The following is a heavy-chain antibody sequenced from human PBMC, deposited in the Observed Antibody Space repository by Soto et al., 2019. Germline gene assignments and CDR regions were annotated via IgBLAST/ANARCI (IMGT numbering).Heavy chain of an antibody. V-gene: IGHV1-18*01. CDR2: ISPYNGNR. CDR1: GYSFTNYA. J-gene: IGHJ6*02. CDR3: ARVPASSIWRSDFYFGMDV. Sequence: SVKVSCKASGYSFTNYAISGVGQSGLRGRDWMGCISPYNGNRNYAQKFQGRVTMTTDTSTSTAYMELRSLRSDDTAVYYCARVPASSIWRSDFYFGMDVWGQGTTVTVSS. D-gene: IGHD6-13*01.